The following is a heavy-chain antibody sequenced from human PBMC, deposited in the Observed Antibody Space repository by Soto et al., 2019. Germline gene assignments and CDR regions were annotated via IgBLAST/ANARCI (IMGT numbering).Heavy chain of an antibody. CDR2: MNPNSGNT. Sequence: ASAKVSCKASGYTFTSYDINWVRQATGQGLEWMGWMNPNSGNTGYAQKFQGRVTMSRNTSISTAYMELSSLRSEDSAVYYCATSGMVRSHNEDKAFDIWRQGTMVTVSS. V-gene: IGHV1-8*01. J-gene: IGHJ3*02. CDR1: GYTFTSYD. D-gene: IGHD3-10*01. CDR3: ATSGMVRSHNEDKAFDI.